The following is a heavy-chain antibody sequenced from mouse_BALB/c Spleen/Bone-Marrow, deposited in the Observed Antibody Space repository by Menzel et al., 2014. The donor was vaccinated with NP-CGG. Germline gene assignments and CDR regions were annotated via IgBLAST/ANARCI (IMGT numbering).Heavy chain of an antibody. J-gene: IGHJ2*01. Sequence: EVMLVESGGGLVQPGGSLKLSCTASGFYFSRYWMSWVRQAPGKGLQWIGEINPESSTINYTPSLKDKFIISRDNAKNTLYLQMSKVRSEDTALYYCARLSYYGLTDSWGQGTTLTVSS. D-gene: IGHD1-2*01. CDR1: GFYFSRYW. CDR2: INPESSTI. CDR3: ARLSYYGLTDS. V-gene: IGHV4-1*02.